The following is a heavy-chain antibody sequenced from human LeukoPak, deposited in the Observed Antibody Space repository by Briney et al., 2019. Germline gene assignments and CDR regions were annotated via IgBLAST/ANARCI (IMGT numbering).Heavy chain of an antibody. D-gene: IGHD3-16*02. J-gene: IGHJ4*02. Sequence: SGTLSLTCAVSGGSISSSNWWSWVRQPPGKGLEWIGEIYHSGSTNYNPSLKSRVTISVDKSKNQFSLKLSSVTAADTAVYYCARAQIDNYDYVWGSYRPNHIDYWGQGTLVTVSS. CDR1: GGSISSSNW. CDR3: ARAQIDNYDYVWGSYRPNHIDY. V-gene: IGHV4-4*02. CDR2: IYHSGST.